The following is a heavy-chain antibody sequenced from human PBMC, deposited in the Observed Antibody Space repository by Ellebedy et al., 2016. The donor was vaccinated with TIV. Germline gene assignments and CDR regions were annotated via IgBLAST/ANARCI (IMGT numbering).Heavy chain of an antibody. CDR1: GDSVSSNSAA. J-gene: IGHJ4*02. CDR3: ARGAFTVTPKRLYFDS. Sequence: SQTLSLTCXISGDSVSSNSAAWNWIRQSPSRGLEWLGRTYYRSKWYNDYAVSVKSRITINPDTSKNQFSLKLRSVTAADTAVYYCARGAFTVTPKRLYFDSWGQGTLVTVSS. V-gene: IGHV6-1*01. D-gene: IGHD4-17*01. CDR2: TYYRSKWYN.